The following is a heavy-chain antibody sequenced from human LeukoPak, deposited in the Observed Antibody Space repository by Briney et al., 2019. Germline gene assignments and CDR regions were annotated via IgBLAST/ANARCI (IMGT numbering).Heavy chain of an antibody. CDR2: IYYSGST. V-gene: IGHV4-30-4*01. Sequence: SETLSLTCTVSGGSISSGDYYWSWIRQPPGKGLEWIGYIYYSGSTYYNPSLKSRVTISVDTSKNQFSLKLSSVTAADTAVYYCARVGQQLLNDAFDIWGQGTMVTVSS. J-gene: IGHJ3*02. CDR3: ARVGQQLLNDAFDI. CDR1: GGSISSGDYY. D-gene: IGHD6-13*01.